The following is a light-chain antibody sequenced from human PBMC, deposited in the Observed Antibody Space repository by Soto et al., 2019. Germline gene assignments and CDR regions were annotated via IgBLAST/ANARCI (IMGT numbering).Light chain of an antibody. J-gene: IGKJ2*01. CDR2: GAS. CDR3: QQYGSSVRT. V-gene: IGKV3-20*01. CDR1: QSVSSNY. Sequence: EIVVTQSPGTLSVSPGERATLSCRASQSVSSNYLAWYQQKPGQAPRLLIYGASIRATGIPDRFSGSGSATDFTLTISRLEPEDFAVYYCQQYGSSVRTFGQGTKLEIK.